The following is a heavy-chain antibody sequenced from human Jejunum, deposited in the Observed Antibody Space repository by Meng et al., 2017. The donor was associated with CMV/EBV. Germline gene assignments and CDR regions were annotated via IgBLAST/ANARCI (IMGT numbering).Heavy chain of an antibody. J-gene: IGHJ4*02. D-gene: IGHD3-22*01. CDR2: IRFDGSNA. Sequence: GMHWVRQAPGKGVEWAACIRFDGSNAYYADSVKGRIIISRDNSKNTLYLQMNRLRAEDTAVYYCAKERRLGSTYYFDSSGYYFDSWGQGSLVTVSS. CDR1: G. V-gene: IGHV3-30*02. CDR3: AKERRLGSTYYFDSSGYYFDS.